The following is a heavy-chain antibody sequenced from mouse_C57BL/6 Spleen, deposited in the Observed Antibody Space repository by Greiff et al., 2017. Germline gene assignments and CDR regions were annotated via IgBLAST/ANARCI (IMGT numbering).Heavy chain of an antibody. CDR2: IYPGDGDT. CDR1: GYAFSSSW. D-gene: IGHD2-4*01. CDR3: ARKIYYDYDEGFAY. J-gene: IGHJ3*01. Sequence: VQRVESGPELVKPGASVKISCKASGYAFSSSWMNWVKQRPGKGLEWIGRIYPGDGDTNYNGKFKGKATLTADKSSSTAYMQLSSLTSEDSAVXFCARKIYYDYDEGFAYWGQGTLVTVSA. V-gene: IGHV1-82*01.